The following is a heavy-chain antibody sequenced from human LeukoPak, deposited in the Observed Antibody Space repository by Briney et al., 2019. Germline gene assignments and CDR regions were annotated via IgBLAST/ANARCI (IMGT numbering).Heavy chain of an antibody. CDR3: ARAGYDFWSGYYILDYFEY. J-gene: IGHJ4*02. V-gene: IGHV4-59*01. Sequence: SETLSLTCTVSGGSIGSYYWSWIRQPPGKGLEWIGYVSHSGSTNYNPSLKSRVTISVDTSKNQFSLKLSSVTAADTAVYYCARAGYDFWSGYYILDYFEYWGQGTLVTVSS. D-gene: IGHD3-3*01. CDR1: GGSIGSYY. CDR2: VSHSGST.